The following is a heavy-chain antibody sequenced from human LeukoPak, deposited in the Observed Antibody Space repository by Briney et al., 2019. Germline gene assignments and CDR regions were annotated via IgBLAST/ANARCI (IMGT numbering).Heavy chain of an antibody. CDR3: AKSSSSWYGAFDY. D-gene: IGHD6-13*01. CDR2: IKQDGSEK. V-gene: IGHV3-7*01. J-gene: IGHJ4*02. CDR1: GFTFSSYW. Sequence: HPGGSLRLSCAASGFTFSSYWMSWVRQAPGKGLEWVANIKQDGSEKYYVDSVKGRFTISRDNAKNSLYLQMNSLRAEDTAVYYCAKSSSSWYGAFDYWGQGTLVTVSS.